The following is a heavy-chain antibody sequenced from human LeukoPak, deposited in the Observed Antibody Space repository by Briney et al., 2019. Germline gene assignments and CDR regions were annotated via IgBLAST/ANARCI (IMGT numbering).Heavy chain of an antibody. CDR2: IYYSGST. CDR3: ARHSGGDYNFDY. D-gene: IGHD4-17*01. Sequence: PSETLSLTCTVSGGSISSYYWSWIRQPPGKGLEWIGYIYYSGSTNYNPSLKSRVTISVDTSKNQFSLKLSSVTAADTAVYYCARHSGGDYNFDYWGQGTLVTVSS. CDR1: GGSISSYY. V-gene: IGHV4-59*08. J-gene: IGHJ4*02.